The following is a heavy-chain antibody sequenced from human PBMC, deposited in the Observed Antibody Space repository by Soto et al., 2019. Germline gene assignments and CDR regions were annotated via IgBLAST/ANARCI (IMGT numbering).Heavy chain of an antibody. V-gene: IGHV4-34*01. D-gene: IGHD4-17*01. Sequence: KTSETLSLTCAVYGGSFSGYYWSWIRQPPGKGLEWIGEINHSGSTNYNPCLKSRVTISVDTSKRHFTLKPSYVTPADTAVYSCARRDLYDYGDDTPVSYGMDVWGQGTTVTVS. CDR3: ARRDLYDYGDDTPVSYGMDV. CDR2: INHSGST. CDR1: GGSFSGYY. J-gene: IGHJ6*02.